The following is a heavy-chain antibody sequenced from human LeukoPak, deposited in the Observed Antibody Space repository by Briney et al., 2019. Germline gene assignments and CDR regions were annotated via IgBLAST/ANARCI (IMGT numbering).Heavy chain of an antibody. D-gene: IGHD5-24*01. J-gene: IGHJ4*02. CDR1: GYSFTSYW. V-gene: IGHV5-51*01. CDR3: ARTLGGRWLQLGYFDY. CDR2: IYPGDSDT. Sequence: GDALKISCKCSGYSFTSYWIGWVRHMTGKGLEWMGIIYPGDSDTRYSPSFQGQVTISADKSISTAYLQWSSLKASDTAMYYCARTLGGRWLQLGYFDYWGQGTLVTVSS.